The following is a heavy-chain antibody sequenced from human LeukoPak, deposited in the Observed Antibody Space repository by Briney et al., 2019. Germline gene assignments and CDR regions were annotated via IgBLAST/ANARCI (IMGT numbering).Heavy chain of an antibody. V-gene: IGHV3-23*01. J-gene: IGHJ4*02. Sequence: GGSLRLSCAASGFTFSSYAMSWVRQAPGKGLEWVSAISGSGGSTYYADSVKGRFTISRDNSKNTLYLQMNSLRAEGTAVYYCAKDGVYCSSTSCRVHPYYFDYWGQGTLVTVSS. CDR1: GFTFSSYA. CDR2: ISGSGGST. CDR3: AKDGVYCSSTSCRVHPYYFDY. D-gene: IGHD2-2*01.